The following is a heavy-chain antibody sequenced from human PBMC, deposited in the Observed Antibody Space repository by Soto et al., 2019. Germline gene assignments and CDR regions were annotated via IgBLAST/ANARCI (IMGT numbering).Heavy chain of an antibody. J-gene: IGHJ4*02. V-gene: IGHV4-34*01. CDR3: ASLETGAPRASDY. CDR1: GGSFSSYY. Sequence: PSETLSLTCSVYGGSFSSYYWNWIRQPPGQGLEWIGEINHSGSTNYNPSLKSRVIISVDTSKSQFSLKLGSVTAADTAVYYCASLETGAPRASDYWGQGTLVTVSS. D-gene: IGHD7-27*01. CDR2: INHSGST.